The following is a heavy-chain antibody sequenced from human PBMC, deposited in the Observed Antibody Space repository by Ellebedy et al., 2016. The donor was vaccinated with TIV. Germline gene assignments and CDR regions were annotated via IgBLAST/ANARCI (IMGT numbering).Heavy chain of an antibody. CDR3: AKALRAYDYYVLDF. D-gene: IGHD3-10*02. V-gene: IGHV1-2*02. Sequence: AASVKVSCKTSGYTLAGYYIHWLRQAPGQGLEWMGWINPNTGATKYAQKFQGRVTMTRATSISTTYTELSSLRSDDAAVYYCAKALRAYDYYVLDFWGQGTLLTVSS. J-gene: IGHJ4*02. CDR1: GYTLAGYY. CDR2: INPNTGAT.